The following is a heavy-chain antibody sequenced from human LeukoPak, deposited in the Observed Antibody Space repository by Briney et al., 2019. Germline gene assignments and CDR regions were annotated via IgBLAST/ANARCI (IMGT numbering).Heavy chain of an antibody. CDR1: GAXINNYY. CDR3: ARYSDHGLDV. J-gene: IGHJ6*02. CDR2: VYYTGST. Sequence: SETLSLTCIVSGAXINNYYWNWIRQPPGKGLEWIGYVYYTGSTNHNPSLKSRLTLSLDTSKNQLSLRLSSVTAADTAVYYCARYSDHGLDVWGQGATVTVSS. V-gene: IGHV4-59*12.